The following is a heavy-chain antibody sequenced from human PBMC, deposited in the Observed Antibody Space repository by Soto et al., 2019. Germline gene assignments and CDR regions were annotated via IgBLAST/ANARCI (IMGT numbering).Heavy chain of an antibody. CDR1: GGSISSGY. V-gene: IGHV4-59*01. CDR3: TGAYYDISGYSLDP. Sequence: SETLSLTCTVSGGSISSGYWTWIRQPPGKGLEWIGYIYYGGSINYNPSLKSRVIISVDTAKNQFSLRLSSVTAADTAVYYCTGAYYDISGYSLDPWGQGTSVTVSS. CDR2: IYYGGSI. D-gene: IGHD3-22*01. J-gene: IGHJ5*02.